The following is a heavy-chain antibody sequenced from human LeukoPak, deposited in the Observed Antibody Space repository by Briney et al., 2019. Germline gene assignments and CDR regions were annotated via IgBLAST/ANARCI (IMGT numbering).Heavy chain of an antibody. D-gene: IGHD2-2*01. J-gene: IGHJ5*02. CDR3: AVGVVPAAIMFDP. Sequence: SETLSLTCTVSGGSISSGDYYWSWIRQPPGKGLEWIGYIYYSGSTYYNPSLKSRVTISVDTSKNQFSLKLSSVTAADTAVYYCAVGVVPAAIMFDPWGQGTLVTVSS. CDR2: IYYSGST. CDR1: GGSISSGDYY. V-gene: IGHV4-30-4*08.